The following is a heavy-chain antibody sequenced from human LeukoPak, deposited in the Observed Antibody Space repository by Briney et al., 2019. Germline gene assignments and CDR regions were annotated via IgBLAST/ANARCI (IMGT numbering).Heavy chain of an antibody. Sequence: ASVKVSCKASGGTFSSYAISWVRQAPGQRLEWMGRIIPILVIANYAQKFQGRVTITADKSTSTAYMELSSLKSEDTAVYYCARGVPSYDSSGYYYDIWFDPWGQGTLVTVSS. CDR2: IIPILVIA. D-gene: IGHD3-22*01. CDR1: GGTFSSYA. V-gene: IGHV1-69*04. CDR3: ARGVPSYDSSGYYYDIWFDP. J-gene: IGHJ5*02.